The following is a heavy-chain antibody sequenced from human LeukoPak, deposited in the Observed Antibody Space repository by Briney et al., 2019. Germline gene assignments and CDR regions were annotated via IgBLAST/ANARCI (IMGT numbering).Heavy chain of an antibody. V-gene: IGHV3-15*01. J-gene: IGHJ5*02. CDR2: VKSKTDGETT. Sequence: PGGSLRLSCAASGFTFSQAWMTWVRQAPGKGLEWIGRVKSKTDGETTDYAAPVKGRFTISRDDSKNTLYLQMNSLRAEDTAVYYCAKALSSQRTPYANWFDPWGQGTLVTVSS. CDR3: AKALSSQRTPYANWFDP. D-gene: IGHD2-8*01. CDR1: GFTFSQAW.